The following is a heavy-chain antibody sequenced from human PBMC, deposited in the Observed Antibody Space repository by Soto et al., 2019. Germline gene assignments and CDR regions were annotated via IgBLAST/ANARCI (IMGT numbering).Heavy chain of an antibody. CDR2: IWYDGSNE. CDR3: ARDGPEAGICLEY. CDR1: GFAFSSYG. V-gene: IGHV3-33*01. J-gene: IGHJ4*02. D-gene: IGHD6-13*01. Sequence: QVQLVESGGGVVQPGKSLRLSCEASGFAFSSYGMHWVRQAPGKGLEWVAVIWYDGSNEHYADSVKGRFTISRDNSKNTLYLQMISLRPEDTAVYYCARDGPEAGICLEYWVQGTLVTV.